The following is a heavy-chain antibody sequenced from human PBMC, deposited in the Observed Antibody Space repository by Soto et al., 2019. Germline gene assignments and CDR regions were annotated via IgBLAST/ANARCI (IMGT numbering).Heavy chain of an antibody. CDR1: GFTFSSYG. V-gene: IGHV3-30*18. CDR2: ISYDGSNK. J-gene: IGHJ6*02. Sequence: QVQLVESGGGVVQPGRSLRLSCAASGFTFSSYGMHWVRQAPGKGLEWVAVISYDGSNKYYADSVKGRFTISRDNSKNXXYLQMNSLRAEDTAVYYCAKGHSGYANYYYYGMDVWGQGTTVTVSS. D-gene: IGHD5-12*01. CDR3: AKGHSGYANYYYYGMDV.